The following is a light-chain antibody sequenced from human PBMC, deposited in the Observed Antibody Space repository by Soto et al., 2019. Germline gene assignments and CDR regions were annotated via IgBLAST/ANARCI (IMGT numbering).Light chain of an antibody. CDR2: EVN. CDR1: SSDVGGYNY. CDR3: SSYARNSPWV. J-gene: IGLJ3*02. V-gene: IGLV2-14*01. Sequence: QSALTQPASVSGSPGQSITISCTGTSSDVGGYNYVSWYQHHPGKAPKLMIYEVNNRPSGVSCRFSGSKSGNTASLTISGLQAEDEADYYCSSYARNSPWVFGGGTKLTVL.